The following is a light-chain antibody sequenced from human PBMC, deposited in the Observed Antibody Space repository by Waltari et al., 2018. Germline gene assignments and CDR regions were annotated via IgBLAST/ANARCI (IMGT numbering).Light chain of an antibody. CDR1: ESRVHSTGNTY. CDR2: NVS. V-gene: IGKV2-30*02. Sequence: SESRVHSTGNTYLNWFQPRPGQSPRRLIYNVSNRDSGVPDRFSGRGSGIDSTLETSWVQADDVGVYYGMQGTLPDTFGQGTKLEIK. J-gene: IGKJ2*01. CDR3: MQGTLPDT.